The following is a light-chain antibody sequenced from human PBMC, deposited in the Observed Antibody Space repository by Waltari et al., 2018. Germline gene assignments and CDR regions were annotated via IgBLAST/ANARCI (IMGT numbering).Light chain of an antibody. CDR1: SSDVGGYNY. J-gene: IGLJ2*01. CDR2: EVS. CDR3: SSYTSSSTQV. V-gene: IGLV2-14*01. Sequence: QSALTQPSSVSGSPGQSITISCTGTSSDVGGYNYASWYPQHPGKAPKLMIYEVSNRPSGISNRFSGSKSGNTASLTISGLQAEDEADYYCSSYTSSSTQVFGGGTKLTVL.